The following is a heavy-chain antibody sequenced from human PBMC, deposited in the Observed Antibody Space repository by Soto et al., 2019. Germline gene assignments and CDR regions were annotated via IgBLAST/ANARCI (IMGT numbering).Heavy chain of an antibody. D-gene: IGHD6-13*01. CDR1: GFTFGEYA. Sequence: GGSLRLSCTTSGFTFGEYAITWFRQAPGKGLEWVSTISGSGGSTYYADSVKGRFTISRDNSKNTLYLQMNSLRAEDTAVYYCAKDQGSSWYEIDYWGQGTLVTVSS. CDR3: AKDQGSSWYEIDY. V-gene: IGHV3-23*01. J-gene: IGHJ4*02. CDR2: ISGSGGST.